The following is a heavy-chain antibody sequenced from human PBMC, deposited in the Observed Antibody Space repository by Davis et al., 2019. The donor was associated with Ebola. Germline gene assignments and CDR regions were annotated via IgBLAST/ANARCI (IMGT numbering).Heavy chain of an antibody. Sequence: GGSLRLSCAASGFTFSSYGMHWVRQAPGKGLEWVAVIWYDGSNKYYADSVKGRFTISRDNSKNTLYLQMNSLRAEDTAVYYCAREAVWYDSCGGINYWGQGTLVTVSS. J-gene: IGHJ4*02. V-gene: IGHV3-33*01. D-gene: IGHD3-22*01. CDR1: GFTFSSYG. CDR3: AREAVWYDSCGGINY. CDR2: IWYDGSNK.